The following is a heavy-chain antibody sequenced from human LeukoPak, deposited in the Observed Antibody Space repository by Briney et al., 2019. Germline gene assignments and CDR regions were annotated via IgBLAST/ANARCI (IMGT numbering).Heavy chain of an antibody. CDR2: INHSGST. V-gene: IGHV4-34*01. D-gene: IGHD1-1*01. CDR1: GGSFSGYY. J-gene: IGHJ4*02. CDR3: ARRLRGWNRPMYYFDY. Sequence: SETLSLTCAVYGGSFSGYYWSLIRQPPGKGLEWIGEINHSGSTNYNPSLKSRVTISVDTSKNQFSLKLSSVTAADTAVYYCARRLRGWNRPMYYFDYWGQGTLVTVSS.